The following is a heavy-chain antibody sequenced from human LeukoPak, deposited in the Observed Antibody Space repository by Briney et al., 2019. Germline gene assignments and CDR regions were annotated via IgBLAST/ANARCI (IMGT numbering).Heavy chain of an antibody. V-gene: IGHV1-69-2*01. D-gene: IGHD2-2*02. J-gene: IGHJ5*02. Sequence: GASVKVSCKASGYTLTDYYMHWVQQAPGKGLEWMGRVDPEDGETIYAEKFQGRVTITADTSTDTAYMELSSLRSEDTAVYYCATCSSTSCYKGVWFDPWGQGTLVTVSS. CDR3: ATCSSTSCYKGVWFDP. CDR2: VDPEDGET. CDR1: GYTLTDYY.